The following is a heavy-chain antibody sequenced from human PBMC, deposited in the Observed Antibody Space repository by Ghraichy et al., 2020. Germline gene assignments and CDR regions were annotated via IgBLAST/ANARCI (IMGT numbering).Heavy chain of an antibody. D-gene: IGHD3-22*01. V-gene: IGHV3-7*01. J-gene: IGHJ4*02. CDR2: IKQDGSEK. CDR3: ARDHNPYYYDSSGMDY. Sequence: GGSLRLSCAASGFTFSSYWMSWVRQAPGKGLEWVANIKQDGSEKYYVDSVKGRFTISRDNAKNSLYLQMNSLRAEDTAVYYCARDHNPYYYDSSGMDYWGQGTLVTVSS. CDR1: GFTFSSYW.